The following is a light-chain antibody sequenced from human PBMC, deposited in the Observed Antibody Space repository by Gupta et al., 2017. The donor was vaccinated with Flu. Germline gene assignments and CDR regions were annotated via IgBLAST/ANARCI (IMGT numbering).Light chain of an antibody. CDR2: ANI. Sequence: TSTCCGSNTNDGGGFAVDWYQQLPGTAARRLIYANINRPSGVPGSCSGSKSGTSAALAITGLQAEDEDDYYCQSYDRSRSGLYVFGTGTKVTVL. CDR1: NTNDGGGFA. J-gene: IGLJ1*01. CDR3: QSYDRSRSGLYV. V-gene: IGLV1-40*01.